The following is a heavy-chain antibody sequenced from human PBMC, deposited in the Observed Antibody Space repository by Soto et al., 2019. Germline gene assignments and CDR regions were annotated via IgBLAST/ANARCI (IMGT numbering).Heavy chain of an antibody. V-gene: IGHV5-51*01. CDR3: ARLSYGSGSYYTAPDY. CDR1: GYSFTTYW. CDR2: IHPDDSDT. Sequence: GESLKISCKGSGYSFTTYWIAWVRQMPGKGLERMGIIHPDDSDTKYSPSFRGQVTISADKSISTAYLQWSSLKASDTAMYYCARLSYGSGSYYTAPDYWGQGTLVTVSS. D-gene: IGHD3-10*01. J-gene: IGHJ4*02.